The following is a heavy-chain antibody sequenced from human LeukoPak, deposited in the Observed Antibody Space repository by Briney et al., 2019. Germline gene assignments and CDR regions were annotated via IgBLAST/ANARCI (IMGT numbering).Heavy chain of an antibody. CDR2: ISGSGGST. D-gene: IGHD2-2*01. V-gene: IGHV3-23*01. CDR3: AKIGGGDIVVVPAMDV. J-gene: IGHJ6*03. Sequence: PGGCLRLSCAASGFTFSSYAMSWVRQAPGKGLEWVSAISGSGGSTYYADSVKGRFTISRDNSKNTLYLQMNSLRAEDTAVYYCAKIGGGDIVVVPAMDVWGKGTTVTVSS. CDR1: GFTFSSYA.